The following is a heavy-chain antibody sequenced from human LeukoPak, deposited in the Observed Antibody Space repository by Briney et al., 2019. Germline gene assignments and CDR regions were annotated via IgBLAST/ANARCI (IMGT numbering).Heavy chain of an antibody. V-gene: IGHV1-2*04. J-gene: IGHJ4*02. CDR3: ARDPEIPGYSSGWYFDY. CDR1: GYTFTGYY. Sequence: ASVKVSCKASGYTFTGYYMHWVRQAPGQGLEWMGWINPNSGGTNYAQKFRGWVTMTRDTSISTAYMELSRLRSDDTAVYYCARDPEIPGYSSGWYFDYWGQGTLVTVSS. D-gene: IGHD6-19*01. CDR2: INPNSGGT.